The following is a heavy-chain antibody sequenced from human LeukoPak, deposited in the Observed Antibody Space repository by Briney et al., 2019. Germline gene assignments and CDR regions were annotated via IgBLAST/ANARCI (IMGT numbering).Heavy chain of an antibody. CDR3: ARGFEYSSAYYFDY. Sequence: SETLSLTCTVSGGSISSSSYYWGWIRRPPGKGLEWLGSIYYSGSTYYNPSLKSRVTISVDTSKNQFSLKLSSVTAADTAVYYCARGFEYSSAYYFDYWGQGTLVTVPS. J-gene: IGHJ4*02. V-gene: IGHV4-39*07. CDR2: IYYSGST. D-gene: IGHD6-19*01. CDR1: GGSISSSSYY.